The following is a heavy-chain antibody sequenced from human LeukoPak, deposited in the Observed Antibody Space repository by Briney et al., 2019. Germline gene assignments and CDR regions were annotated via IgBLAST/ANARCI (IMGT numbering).Heavy chain of an antibody. D-gene: IGHD3-22*01. CDR1: GFMFSNYW. V-gene: IGHV3-74*01. J-gene: IGHJ6*02. CDR3: ARPMYYYDTSGHYYYHGMDV. CDR2: MTPDGSST. Sequence: GGSLRLSCAASGFMFSNYWMHWVRQAPGKGLVWVSRMTPDGSSTNYADSVTGRFTISRDNAENTLYLQMNSLRAEDTAVYYCARPMYYYDTSGHYYYHGMDVWGQGTTVTVSS.